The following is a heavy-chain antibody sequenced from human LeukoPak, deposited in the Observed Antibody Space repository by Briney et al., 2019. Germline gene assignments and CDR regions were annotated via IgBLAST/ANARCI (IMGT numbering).Heavy chain of an antibody. D-gene: IGHD1-14*01. J-gene: IGHJ4*02. V-gene: IGHV3-7*01. CDR2: IKTDGSEK. CDR1: GFTFSSYW. Sequence: PGGSLRLSCAVSGFTFSSYWMSWVRQAPGKGLEWVANIKTDGSEKYYVDSVKGRFTISRDNAKNSLYLQMNSLRAEDTAVYYCARDLPQTDWGQGTLVTVSS. CDR3: ARDLPQTD.